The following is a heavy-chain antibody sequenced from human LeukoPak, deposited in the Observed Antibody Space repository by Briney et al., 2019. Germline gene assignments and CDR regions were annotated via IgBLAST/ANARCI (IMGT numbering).Heavy chain of an antibody. CDR2: ISGSGGST. CDR3: ARGSRISYYFDY. J-gene: IGHJ4*02. Sequence: PGGSLRLSCAASGFTFSSYAMSWVRQAPEKGLEWVSVISGSGGSTNYADSVKGRFTISRDNSKNTLYLQMNSLRAEDTAVYYCARGSRISYYFDYWGQGTLVTVSS. D-gene: IGHD2/OR15-2a*01. V-gene: IGHV3-23*01. CDR1: GFTFSSYA.